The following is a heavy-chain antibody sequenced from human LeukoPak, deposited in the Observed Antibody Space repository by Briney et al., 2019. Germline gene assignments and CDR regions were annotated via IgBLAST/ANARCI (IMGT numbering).Heavy chain of an antibody. CDR2: ISSSSSYI. CDR3: ARGSSGSYQVYFDY. Sequence: PGGSLRLSCAASGFTFSSYSMNWVRQAPGKGLEWVSSISSSSSYIYYADSVKGRFTISRDNAKNSLYLQMNSLRAEDTGVYYCARGSSGSYQVYFDYWGQGTLVTVSS. D-gene: IGHD1-26*01. CDR1: GFTFSSYS. V-gene: IGHV3-21*01. J-gene: IGHJ4*02.